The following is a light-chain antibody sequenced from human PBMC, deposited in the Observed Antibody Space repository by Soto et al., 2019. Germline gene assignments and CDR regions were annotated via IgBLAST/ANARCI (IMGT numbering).Light chain of an antibody. J-gene: IGLJ1*01. CDR1: SSDVGGYNY. Sequence: QSALTQPASVSGSPGQSITISRTGTSSDVGGYNYVSWYQQHPGKAPKLMIYEVSNRPSGVSNRFSGSKSGNTASLSISGLQAEDEADYYCSSYTSSSTPYVFGPGTKVTVL. CDR3: SSYTSSSTPYV. CDR2: EVS. V-gene: IGLV2-14*01.